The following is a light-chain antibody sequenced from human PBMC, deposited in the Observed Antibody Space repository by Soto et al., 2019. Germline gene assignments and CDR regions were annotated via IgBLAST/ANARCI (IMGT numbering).Light chain of an antibody. Sequence: QSVLTQPPSASGSPGQSVTISCTGTSSDVGRYNYVSWYQQHPGKTPKLIIYEVTKRPSGVPDRFSGSKSGNTASLTISGLQAEDEADYYCSSSAGSYTYVFGTGTKVTVL. CDR3: SSSAGSYTYV. J-gene: IGLJ1*01. CDR2: EVT. V-gene: IGLV2-8*01. CDR1: SSDVGRYNY.